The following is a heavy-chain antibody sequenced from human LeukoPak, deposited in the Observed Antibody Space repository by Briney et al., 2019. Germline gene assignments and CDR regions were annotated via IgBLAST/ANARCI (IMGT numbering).Heavy chain of an antibody. Sequence: ASVKVSCKASGYTFTSYDINWVRQATGQGLEWMGWMNPNSGNTGYAQKFQGRVTMTRNTTISTAYMELSSLRSEDTAVYYCAREPIAAAGPRNDYWGQGTLVTVSS. V-gene: IGHV1-8*01. CDR1: GYTFTSYD. CDR2: MNPNSGNT. J-gene: IGHJ4*02. D-gene: IGHD6-13*01. CDR3: AREPIAAAGPRNDY.